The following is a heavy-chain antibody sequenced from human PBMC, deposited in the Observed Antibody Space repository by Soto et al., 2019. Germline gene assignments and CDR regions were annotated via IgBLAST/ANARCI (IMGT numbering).Heavy chain of an antibody. J-gene: IGHJ4*02. Sequence: ASVKVSCKASGYTFTSYYMHWVRQAPGQGLEWMGIINPSGGSTSYAQKFQGRDTMTRDTSTSTVYMELSSLRSEDTAVYYCARVAYYDSSGYYPQEVNFDHWGQGTLVTVSS. CDR1: GYTFTSYY. V-gene: IGHV1-46*01. D-gene: IGHD3-22*01. CDR2: INPSGGST. CDR3: ARVAYYDSSGYYPQEVNFDH.